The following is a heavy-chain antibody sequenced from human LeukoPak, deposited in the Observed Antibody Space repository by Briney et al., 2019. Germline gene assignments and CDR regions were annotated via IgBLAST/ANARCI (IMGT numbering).Heavy chain of an antibody. D-gene: IGHD5-18*01. V-gene: IGHV4-34*01. CDR2: INHSGST. CDR1: GGSFSGYY. CDR3: ARDEDGGYNYGPSHYYYIDV. J-gene: IGHJ6*03. Sequence: KPSETLSLACAVYGGSFSGYYWSWIRQPPGKGLEWIGEINHSGSTNYNPSLKSRVTISVDTSKNQFSLKLSSVAAADSAVYYCARDEDGGYNYGPSHYYYIDVWGKGTTVTVSS.